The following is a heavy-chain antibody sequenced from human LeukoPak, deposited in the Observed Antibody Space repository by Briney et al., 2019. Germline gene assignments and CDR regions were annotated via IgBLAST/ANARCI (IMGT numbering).Heavy chain of an antibody. CDR1: RFTFSSYS. CDR2: ISSSSSYI. V-gene: IGHV3-21*01. D-gene: IGHD4-17*01. J-gene: IGHJ4*02. CDR3: AKDGTPYGDYDYFDY. Sequence: GGSLRLSCAASRFTFSSYSMNWVRQAPGKGLEWVSSISSSSSYIYYADSVKGRFTISRDNAKNSLYLQMNSLRAEDTAVYYCAKDGTPYGDYDYFDYWGQGTLVTVSS.